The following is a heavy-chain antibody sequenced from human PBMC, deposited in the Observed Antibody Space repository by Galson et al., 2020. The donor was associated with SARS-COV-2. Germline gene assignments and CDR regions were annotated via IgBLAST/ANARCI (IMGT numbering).Heavy chain of an antibody. CDR3: ARRGFRHGMDV. CDR1: GGSISSYY. J-gene: IGHJ6*02. D-gene: IGHD3-3*01. CDR2: IYYSGSS. V-gene: IGHV4-59*01. Sequence: SETLSLTCTVSGGSISSYYWTWIRQPPGKGLEWIGYIYYSGSSKYNLSLKSRATISVDTSKNQFSLKLTSVTAADTAVYYCARRGFRHGMDVWGQGTTVTVSS.